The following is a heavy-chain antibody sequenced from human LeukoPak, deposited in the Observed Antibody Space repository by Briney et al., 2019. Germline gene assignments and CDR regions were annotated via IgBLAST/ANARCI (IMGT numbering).Heavy chain of an antibody. CDR1: GFTVSSNY. D-gene: IGHD6-13*01. J-gene: IGHJ4*02. CDR2: IYSGGST. Sequence: GGSLRLSCAASGFTVSSNYMSWVRQAPGRGLEWVSVIYSGGSTYYADSVKGRFTISRDNSKNTLYLQMNSLRAEDTAVYYCARDQPKYSSIADFDYWGQGTLVTVSS. CDR3: ARDQPKYSSIADFDY. V-gene: IGHV3-66*02.